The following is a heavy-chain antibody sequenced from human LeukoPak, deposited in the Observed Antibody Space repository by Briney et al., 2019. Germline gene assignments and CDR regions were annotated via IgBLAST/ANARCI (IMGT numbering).Heavy chain of an antibody. CDR2: MYIGGNT. D-gene: IGHD2-15*01. J-gene: IGHJ4*02. Sequence: GGSLRLSCAASGFTVSSTYMAWVRQAPGKGLEWASIMYIGGNTFHADSVKGRFTISRDNSKNTLYLQMNSLTAEDTAVYYCARGYCFDGKCPFAFDYWGQGTLVTVS. CDR1: GFTVSSTY. V-gene: IGHV3-66*02. CDR3: ARGYCFDGKCPFAFDY.